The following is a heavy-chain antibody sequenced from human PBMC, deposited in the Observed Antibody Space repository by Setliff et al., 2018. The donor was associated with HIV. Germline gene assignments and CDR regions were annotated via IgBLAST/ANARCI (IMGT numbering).Heavy chain of an antibody. Sequence: ASVKVSCKASGYTVTDYFMHWVRQAPGQGLEWMGRINPKTGDTKYKQKFQGRVTMTRDASINTAYMELSSLTSDDTAVYYCARDWSMTSRESNWFDPCGQGTLVTVSS. CDR2: INPKTGDT. CDR1: GYTVTDYF. D-gene: IGHD6-6*01. V-gene: IGHV1-2*06. CDR3: ARDWSMTSRESNWFDP. J-gene: IGHJ5*02.